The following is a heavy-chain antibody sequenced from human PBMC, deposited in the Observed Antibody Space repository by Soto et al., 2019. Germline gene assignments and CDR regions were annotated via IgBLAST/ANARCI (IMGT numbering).Heavy chain of an antibody. CDR3: ARGTIITIFGVVICYYFDY. Sequence: SQTLSLTCAISGDSVSSNSAAWNWIRQSPSRGLEWLGRTYYRSKWYNDYAVSVKSRITINPDTSKNQFSLQLNSVTPEDTAVYYCARGTIITIFGVVICYYFDYWGQGTLVTVSS. J-gene: IGHJ4*02. D-gene: IGHD3-3*01. CDR2: TYYRSKWYN. V-gene: IGHV6-1*01. CDR1: GDSVSSNSAA.